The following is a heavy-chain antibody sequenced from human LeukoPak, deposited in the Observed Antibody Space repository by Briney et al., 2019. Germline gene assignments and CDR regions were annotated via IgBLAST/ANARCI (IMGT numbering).Heavy chain of an antibody. CDR1: GFTFSSYA. CDR3: AKGHYGSGSWRSYYFDY. CDR2: ISGSGGST. Sequence: GGSLRLSCAASGFTFSSYAMNWVRQAPGKGLEWVSAISGSGGSTYYADSVKGRFTISRDNSKNTLYLQMNSLRAEDTAVYYCAKGHYGSGSWRSYYFDYWGQGTLVTVSS. J-gene: IGHJ4*02. V-gene: IGHV3-23*01. D-gene: IGHD3-10*01.